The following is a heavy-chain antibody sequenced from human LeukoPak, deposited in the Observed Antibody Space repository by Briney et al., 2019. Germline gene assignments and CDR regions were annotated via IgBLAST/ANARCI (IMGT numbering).Heavy chain of an antibody. V-gene: IGHV3-33*01. CDR1: GFTFSSYG. CDR2: IWYDGSNT. J-gene: IGHJ4*02. CDR3: GRDRRDTALDPAVGYFDY. Sequence: PGRSPRLSCVASGFTFSSYGMRWVRQAPGKGLEWVAVIWYDGSNTYYADSVKGRFTISRDNSKNTLYLQMNSLRAEDTAVYYFGRDRRDTALDPAVGYFDYGGQGTLVTVYS. D-gene: IGHD5-18*01.